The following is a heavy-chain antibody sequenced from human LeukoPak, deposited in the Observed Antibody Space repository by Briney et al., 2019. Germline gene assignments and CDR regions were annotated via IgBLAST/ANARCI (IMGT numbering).Heavy chain of an antibody. Sequence: GASVKVSCKASGYTFTTYGINWVRQAPGQGLEWMGWISAYNGNTNYAQNLQGRVTLTTDTSASTAYMELRSLRFDDTAVYYCARDLIAARPGWFDPWGQGTLVIVSS. V-gene: IGHV1-18*01. D-gene: IGHD6-6*01. CDR1: GYTFTTYG. J-gene: IGHJ5*02. CDR3: ARDLIAARPGWFDP. CDR2: ISAYNGNT.